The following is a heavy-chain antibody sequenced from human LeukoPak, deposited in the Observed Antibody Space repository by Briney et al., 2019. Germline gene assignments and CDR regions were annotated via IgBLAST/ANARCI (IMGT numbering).Heavy chain of an antibody. CDR2: IYYSGST. Sequence: SSETLSLTCTVSGGSISSSSYYWGWIRQPPGKGLEWIGSIYYSGSTYYNPSLKSRVTISVDTSKNQFSLKLSSVTAADTAVYYCARQGYSSGWYATRGSPDYWGQGTLVTVSS. CDR3: ARQGYSSGWYATRGSPDY. V-gene: IGHV4-39*01. CDR1: GGSISSSSYY. J-gene: IGHJ4*02. D-gene: IGHD6-19*01.